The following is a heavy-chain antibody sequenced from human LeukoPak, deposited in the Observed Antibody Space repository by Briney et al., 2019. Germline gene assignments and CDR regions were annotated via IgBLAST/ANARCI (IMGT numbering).Heavy chain of an antibody. V-gene: IGHV1-46*01. Sequence: GASVKVSCKASGDTFISYGISWVRQAPGQGLEWMGIINPSGGSTSYAQKFQGRVTMTRDTSTSTVYMELSSLRSEDTAVYYCAREDIVVVPAYYYGMDVWGQGTTVTVSS. D-gene: IGHD2-2*01. CDR3: AREDIVVVPAYYYGMDV. CDR1: GDTFISYG. J-gene: IGHJ6*02. CDR2: INPSGGST.